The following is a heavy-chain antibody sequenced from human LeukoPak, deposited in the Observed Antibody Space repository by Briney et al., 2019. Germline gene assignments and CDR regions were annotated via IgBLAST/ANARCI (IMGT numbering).Heavy chain of an antibody. V-gene: IGHV4-34*01. J-gene: IGHJ5*02. D-gene: IGHD4-17*01. CDR3: AGGLPSMTTEYNWFDP. CDR1: GGSFSGYY. CDR2: INHSGST. Sequence: SETLSLTCAVYGGSFSGYYWSWIRQPPGKGLEWIGEINHSGSTNYNPSLKSRVTISVDTSKNQFSLKLSSVTAADTAVYYCAGGLPSMTTEYNWFDPWGQGTLVTVSS.